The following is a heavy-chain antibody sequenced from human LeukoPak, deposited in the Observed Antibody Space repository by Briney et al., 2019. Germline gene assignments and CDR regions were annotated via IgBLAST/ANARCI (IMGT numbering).Heavy chain of an antibody. Sequence: ASVKVSCKVSGYTLTDTGTTMHWVRQAPGKGLEWMGGSDPEDHTIIYAQKFQGRVTITEDTTTETAYMELSSLRSEDTAVYYCAADLGQLLTFWGQGTLVTVSS. D-gene: IGHD2-2*01. CDR1: GYTLTDTGTT. J-gene: IGHJ4*02. CDR3: AADLGQLLTF. V-gene: IGHV1-24*01. CDR2: SDPEDHTI.